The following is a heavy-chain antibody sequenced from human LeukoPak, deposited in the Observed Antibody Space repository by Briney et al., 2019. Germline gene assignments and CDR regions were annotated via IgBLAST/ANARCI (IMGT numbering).Heavy chain of an antibody. CDR3: ARDVTYHGGDWFDP. V-gene: IGHV3-48*04. D-gene: IGHD4-23*01. Sequence: MSWVRQAPGKGLEWVSYISSTASSIYYADSVKGRFTISRDNAKNSLYLQMNSLRAEDTAVYYCARDVTYHGGDWFDPRGQGTLVTVSS. J-gene: IGHJ5*02. CDR2: ISSTASSI.